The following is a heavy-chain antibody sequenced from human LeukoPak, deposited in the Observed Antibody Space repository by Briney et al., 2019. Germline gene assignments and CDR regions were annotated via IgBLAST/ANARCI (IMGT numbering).Heavy chain of an antibody. Sequence: GGSLRLSCTASGFSFSGHWMHWARQLPGKGLVWVSRISPTGSTTSYADSVKGRFTVSRDNAKNTLYLQVNNLRAEDAAIYYCARGPNSNWSGLDFWGQGTLLTVSS. J-gene: IGHJ4*02. CDR1: GFSFSGHW. CDR3: ARGPNSNWSGLDF. V-gene: IGHV3-74*01. D-gene: IGHD6-6*01. CDR2: ISPTGSTT.